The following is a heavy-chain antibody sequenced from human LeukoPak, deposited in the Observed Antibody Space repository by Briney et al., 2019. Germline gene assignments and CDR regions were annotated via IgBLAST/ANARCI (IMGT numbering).Heavy chain of an antibody. V-gene: IGHV3-15*01. D-gene: IGHD2-2*01. CDR1: GFTFSNAW. Sequence: PGGSLRLSCAASGFTFSNAWMSWVRQAPGKGLEWVGRIKSKTDSGTTDYAAPVKGRFTISRDDSKNTLYLQMNSLKTEDTAVYYCTTAPSGSIVVVPAAINYYGMDVWGQGTTVTVSS. CDR3: TTAPSGSIVVVPAAINYYGMDV. CDR2: IKSKTDSGTT. J-gene: IGHJ6*02.